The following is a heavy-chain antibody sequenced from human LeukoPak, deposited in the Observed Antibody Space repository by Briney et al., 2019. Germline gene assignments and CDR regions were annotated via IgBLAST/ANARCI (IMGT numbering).Heavy chain of an antibody. V-gene: IGHV4-59*12. CDR2: IYYSGST. D-gene: IGHD4-17*01. J-gene: IGHJ4*02. CDR1: GGSISSYY. CDR3: ARGHGDPQEYYFDY. Sequence: PSETLSLTCTVSGGSISSYYWSWIRQPPGKGLEWLGYIYYSGSTYYNPSLKSRVTISVDRSKNQFSLKLSSVTAADTAVYYCARGHGDPQEYYFDYWGQGTLVTVSS.